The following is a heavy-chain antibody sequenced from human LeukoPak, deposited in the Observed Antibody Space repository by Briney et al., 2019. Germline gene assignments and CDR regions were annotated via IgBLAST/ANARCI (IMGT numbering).Heavy chain of an antibody. D-gene: IGHD6-13*01. V-gene: IGHV3-30*02. CDR2: IRYDGGNK. J-gene: IGHJ5*02. CDR3: ARDKWAAAAFDP. CDR1: GLTFSSYG. Sequence: QPGGSLRLSCAASGLTFSSYGMHWVRQAPGKGLEWVAFIRYDGGNKYYAESVKGRFIISRDNSKNTLYLQMNSLRAEDTAVYYCARDKWAAAAFDPWGQGTLVTVSS.